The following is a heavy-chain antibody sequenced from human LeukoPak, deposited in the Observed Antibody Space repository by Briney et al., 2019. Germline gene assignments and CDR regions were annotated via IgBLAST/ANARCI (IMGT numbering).Heavy chain of an antibody. CDR2: MNPNSGNT. Sequence: ASVKVSCKASGYTFTSYDINWVRQATGQGLEWMGWMNPNSGNTGYAQKFQGRVTMTEDTSTDTAYMELSSLRSEDTAVYYCATGYYGSGSRIGFDYWGQGTLVTVSS. CDR3: ATGYYGSGSRIGFDY. V-gene: IGHV1-8*01. D-gene: IGHD3-10*01. J-gene: IGHJ4*02. CDR1: GYTFTSYD.